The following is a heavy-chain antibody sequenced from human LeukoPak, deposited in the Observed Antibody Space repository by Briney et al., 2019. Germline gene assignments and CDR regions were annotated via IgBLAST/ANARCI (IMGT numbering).Heavy chain of an antibody. V-gene: IGHV4-59*12. CDR3: ASLDIVATMAFDY. D-gene: IGHD5-12*01. CDR1: GGSISSYY. Sequence: SETLSLTCTVSGGSISSYYWSWIRQPPGKGLEWIGYIYYSGSTYYNPSLKSRVTISVDRSKNQFSLKLSSVTAADTAVYYCASLDIVATMAFDYWGQGTLVTVSS. J-gene: IGHJ4*02. CDR2: IYYSGST.